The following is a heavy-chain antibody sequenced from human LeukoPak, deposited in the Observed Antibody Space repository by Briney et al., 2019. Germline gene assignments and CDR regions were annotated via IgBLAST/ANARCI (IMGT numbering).Heavy chain of an antibody. Sequence: SGTLSLTCAVSGGSISSSNWWRWVRQPPGKGLERIGEIFHSGSTNYNPSLKSRVTISVDKSKNQFSLKLSSVTAADTAVYYGARDSGDQDSIYFDYWGQGTLATVSS. CDR1: GGSISSSNW. D-gene: IGHD3-22*01. V-gene: IGHV4-4*02. CDR3: ARDSGDQDSIYFDY. J-gene: IGHJ4*02. CDR2: IFHSGST.